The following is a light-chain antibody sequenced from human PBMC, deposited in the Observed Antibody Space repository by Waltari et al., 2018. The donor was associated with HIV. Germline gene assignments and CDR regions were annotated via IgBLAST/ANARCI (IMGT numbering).Light chain of an antibody. J-gene: IGKJ2*01. CDR3: QQYALSPFT. V-gene: IGKV3-20*01. Sequence: EIVLTQSPGPQSFSPGSSASLSCRASQTVTSNPIAWYQVRPGQAPRVVIYDASYRAADIPDRFTGSGSGTNFTLTITRLEPEDFALYFCQQYALSPFTFGQGTSLEV. CDR1: QTVTSNP. CDR2: DAS.